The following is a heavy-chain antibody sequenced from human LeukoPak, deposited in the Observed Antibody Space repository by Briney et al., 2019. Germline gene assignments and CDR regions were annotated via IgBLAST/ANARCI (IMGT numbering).Heavy chain of an antibody. CDR2: ISYDGSSK. CDR1: GFTFSSFG. D-gene: IGHD6-13*01. CDR3: AKGPGAAVGKRYIQH. V-gene: IGHV3-30*18. Sequence: GGSLRLSCAASGFTFSSFGMHWVRQAPGKGLEWVAGISYDGSSKYYADSVKGRFTISRDNSRNTLYLQMNSLRAEDTALYYCAKGPGAAVGKRYIQHWGQGTLVTVSS. J-gene: IGHJ1*01.